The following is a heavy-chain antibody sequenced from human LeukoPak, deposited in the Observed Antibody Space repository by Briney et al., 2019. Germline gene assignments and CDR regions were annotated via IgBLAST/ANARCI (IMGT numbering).Heavy chain of an antibody. V-gene: IGHV4-59*08. D-gene: IGHD3-10*01. CDR1: GGSISSYY. CDR2: IYYSGST. Sequence: SETLSLTCTVSGGSISSYYWSWIRQPPGKGLEWIGYIYYSGSTNYNPSLKSRVTISVDTSKNQFSLKLSSVTAADTAVYYCARHVKWLTGEFWDYWGQGTLVTVSS. J-gene: IGHJ4*02. CDR3: ARHVKWLTGEFWDY.